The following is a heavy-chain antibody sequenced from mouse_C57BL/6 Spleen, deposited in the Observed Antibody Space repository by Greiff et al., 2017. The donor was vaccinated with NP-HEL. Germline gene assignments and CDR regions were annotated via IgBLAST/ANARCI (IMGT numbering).Heavy chain of an antibody. CDR3: ARYEYEERVDY. D-gene: IGHD2-4*01. CDR1: GFTFSDYG. CDR2: ISSGSSTI. J-gene: IGHJ2*01. V-gene: IGHV5-17*01. Sequence: EVMLVESGGGLVKPGGSLKLSCAASGFTFSDYGMHWVRQAPEKGLEWVAYISSGSSTISYADTVKGRFTIYRDNAKNTLLLQMTSLRSEDTAMYYCARYEYEERVDYWGQGTTLTVSS.